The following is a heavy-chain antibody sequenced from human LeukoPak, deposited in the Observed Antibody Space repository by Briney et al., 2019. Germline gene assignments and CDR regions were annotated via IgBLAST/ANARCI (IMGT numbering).Heavy chain of an antibody. Sequence: GGSLRLSCAASGLTFTDYAWAWVRQPPGRGLEWVATIDHSGRNTHYVDAVTGRFTISRDDSRSTLFLHMRYLRADDTAVYYCATDVGDVFYDRWGQGTLVTVST. CDR2: IDHSGRNT. CDR1: GLTFTDYA. D-gene: IGHD2/OR15-2a*01. CDR3: ATDVGDVFYDR. V-gene: IGHV3-23*01. J-gene: IGHJ5*02.